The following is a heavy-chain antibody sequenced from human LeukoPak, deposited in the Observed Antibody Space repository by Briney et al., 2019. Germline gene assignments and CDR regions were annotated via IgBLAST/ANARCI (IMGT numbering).Heavy chain of an antibody. D-gene: IGHD3-22*01. J-gene: IGHJ4*02. V-gene: IGHV1-2*02. CDR1: GYTFTGHF. Sequence: ASVKVSCKASGYTFTGHFMHWVRQAPGQGLEWMGWINPNSGGTYYAQKFQGRVTMTRDTSISTAYMEMSRLRSDDTAVYYCARETGRRVFYDSSSYLHFWGQGTLVAVSS. CDR2: INPNSGGT. CDR3: ARETGRRVFYDSSSYLHF.